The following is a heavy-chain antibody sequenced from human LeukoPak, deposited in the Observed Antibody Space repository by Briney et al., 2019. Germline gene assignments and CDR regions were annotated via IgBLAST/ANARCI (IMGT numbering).Heavy chain of an antibody. D-gene: IGHD3-3*01. CDR2: IYYSGST. Sequence: PSETLSLTCTVSGGSISSSSYYWGWIRQPPGKGLEWIGSIYYSGSTYYNPSLKSRVTISVDTSKNQFSLKLSSVTPEDTAVYYCAREVGGFGVVWGIDYWGQGTLVTVSS. J-gene: IGHJ4*02. CDR3: AREVGGFGVVWGIDY. CDR1: GGSISSSSYY. V-gene: IGHV4-39*07.